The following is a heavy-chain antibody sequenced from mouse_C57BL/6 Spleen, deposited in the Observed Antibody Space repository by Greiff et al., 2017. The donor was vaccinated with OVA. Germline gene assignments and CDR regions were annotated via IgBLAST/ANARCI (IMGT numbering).Heavy chain of an antibody. CDR1: GFTFTDYY. Sequence: EVKLMESGGGLVQPGGSLSLSCAASGFTFTDYYMSWVRQPPGKALEWLGFIRNKANGYTTEYSASVKGRFTISRDNSQSILYLQMNALRAEDSATYYCARYEGDGGFDYWGQGTTLTVSS. CDR2: IRNKANGYTT. D-gene: IGHD3-3*01. J-gene: IGHJ2*01. V-gene: IGHV7-3*01. CDR3: ARYEGDGGFDY.